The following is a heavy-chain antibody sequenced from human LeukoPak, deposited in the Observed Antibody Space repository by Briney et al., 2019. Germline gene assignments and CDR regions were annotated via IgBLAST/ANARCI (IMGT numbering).Heavy chain of an antibody. D-gene: IGHD5-18*01. CDR3: AKDGYSYGFQDYGMDV. J-gene: IGHJ6*02. CDR1: GFTFSSYA. Sequence: PGGSLRLSCAASGFTFSSYAMNWVRQAPGKGLEWVSGISGSGGGTYYADSVKGRFTISRDNSKNTLYLQMNSLRAEDTAVYYCAKDGYSYGFQDYGMDVWGQGTTVTVSS. CDR2: ISGSGGGT. V-gene: IGHV3-23*01.